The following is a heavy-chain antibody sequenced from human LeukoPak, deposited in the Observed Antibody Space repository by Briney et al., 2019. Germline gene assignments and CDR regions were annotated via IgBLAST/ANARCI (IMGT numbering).Heavy chain of an antibody. CDR2: IYHSGST. CDR1: GYSMSSGYY. J-gene: IGHJ6*03. CDR3: ARDKDYYYMDV. V-gene: IGHV4-38-2*02. Sequence: SETLSLTCAVSGYSMSSGYYWGWIRQPPGKGREWIGSIYHSGSTYYKPSLKTRVTISVDTSKNQFSLKLSSVTAAGTAVYYCARDKDYYYMDVWGKGTTVTVSS.